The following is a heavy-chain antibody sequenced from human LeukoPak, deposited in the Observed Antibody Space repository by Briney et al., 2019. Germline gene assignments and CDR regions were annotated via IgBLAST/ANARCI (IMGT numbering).Heavy chain of an antibody. CDR1: GGSISSYY. J-gene: IGHJ6*03. D-gene: IGHD6-6*01. CDR3: ARGDLTYSSSSNVRPDYYNYYMDV. CDR2: IYYSGST. Sequence: SETLSLTCTVSGGSISSYYWSWIRQPPGKGLEWIGYIYYSGSTNYNPSLKSRVTISVDTSKNQFSLKLSSVTAADTAVYYCARGDLTYSSSSNVRPDYYNYYMDVWGKGTTVTVSS. V-gene: IGHV4-59*01.